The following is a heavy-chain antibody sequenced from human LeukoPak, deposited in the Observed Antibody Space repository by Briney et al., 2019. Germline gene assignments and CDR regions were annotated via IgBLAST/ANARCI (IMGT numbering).Heavy chain of an antibody. CDR1: GFTFSNYA. Sequence: PGGSLRLSCAASGFTFSNYAMSWVRQAPGKGLEWVSTIRFSDDTTYYADSVKGRFTVSRDNSRSTLTLQMNSLRAEYSAVYYCSKDQSNGYTNYVDYWGQGTLVTVSS. CDR2: IRFSDDTT. J-gene: IGHJ4*02. V-gene: IGHV3-23*01. D-gene: IGHD5-24*01. CDR3: SKDQSNGYTNYVDY.